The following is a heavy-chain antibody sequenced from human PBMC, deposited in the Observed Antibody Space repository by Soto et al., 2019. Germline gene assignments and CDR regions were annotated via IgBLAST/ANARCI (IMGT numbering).Heavy chain of an antibody. J-gene: IGHJ4*02. Sequence: QLQLQESGPGLVKPSETLSLTCTVSGGSISSSSYYWGWIRQSPGKGLEWIGSIYYSGSTYYNPSLKSRVTISVDTSKNQFSLTLSSVTAADTAVYYCASPVASGSYFWSQLGYFDYWGQGTLVTVSS. D-gene: IGHD1-26*01. V-gene: IGHV4-39*01. CDR2: IYYSGST. CDR1: GGSISSSSYY. CDR3: ASPVASGSYFWSQLGYFDY.